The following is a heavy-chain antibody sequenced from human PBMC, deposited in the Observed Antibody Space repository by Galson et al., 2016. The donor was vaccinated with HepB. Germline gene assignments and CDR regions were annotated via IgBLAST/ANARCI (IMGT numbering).Heavy chain of an antibody. Sequence: TLSLTCAVSGASISNDYWWSWVRQSPDKGFEWLGEIYQTGTANYNPSFTRRATISVDTSKNQISLRLDSVTAADTAVYYCARGTLGTTATMAFDYWGQGTLVSVSS. CDR3: ARGTLGTTATMAFDY. CDR1: GASISNDYW. V-gene: IGHV4-4*02. D-gene: IGHD1-26*01. J-gene: IGHJ4*02. CDR2: IYQTGTA.